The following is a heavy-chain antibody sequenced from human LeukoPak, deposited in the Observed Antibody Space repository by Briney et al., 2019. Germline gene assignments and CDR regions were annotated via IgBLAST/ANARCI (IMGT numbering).Heavy chain of an antibody. J-gene: IGHJ4*02. D-gene: IGHD3-9*01. CDR3: ARLLESFYDILTSLDY. Sequence: GASVKVSCKASGYTFTSYGISWVRQAPGQGLEWMGWISAYNGNTNYAQKLQGRVTMTTDTSTSTAYMELRSLRSDDTAVYYCARLLESFYDILTSLDYWGQGTLVTVSS. CDR1: GYTFTSYG. CDR2: ISAYNGNT. V-gene: IGHV1-18*01.